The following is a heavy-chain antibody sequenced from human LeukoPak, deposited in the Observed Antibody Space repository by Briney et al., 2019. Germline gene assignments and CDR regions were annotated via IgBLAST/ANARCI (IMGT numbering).Heavy chain of an antibody. Sequence: ASVKVSCKASGYTFTGYYMHWVRQAPGQGLEWMGWINPNSGGTNYAQKFQGRVTVTRDTSISTAYMELSRLRSDDTAVYYCASALYCSSTSCYAVDWFDPWGQGTLVTVSS. D-gene: IGHD2-2*01. J-gene: IGHJ5*02. CDR2: INPNSGGT. V-gene: IGHV1-2*02. CDR3: ASALYCSSTSCYAVDWFDP. CDR1: GYTFTGYY.